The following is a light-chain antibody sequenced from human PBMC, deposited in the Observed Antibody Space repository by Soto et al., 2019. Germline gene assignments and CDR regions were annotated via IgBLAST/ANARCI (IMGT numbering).Light chain of an antibody. CDR3: SSYAGGIKWV. Sequence: QSVLTQPPSASGSPGKSVTISCTGTSGDVGGYNFVSWYQQHPGKAPKFMIYEVSKRPSGVPDRFSGSKSGNTASLTVSGLQAEDEADYYCSSYAGGIKWVFGGGTKLTVL. CDR2: EVS. J-gene: IGLJ3*02. CDR1: SGDVGGYNF. V-gene: IGLV2-8*01.